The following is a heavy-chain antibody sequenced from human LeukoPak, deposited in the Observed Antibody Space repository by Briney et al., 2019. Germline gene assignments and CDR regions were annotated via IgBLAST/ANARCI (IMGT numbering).Heavy chain of an antibody. J-gene: IGHJ4*02. CDR1: GFTFNDYW. D-gene: IGHD5-12*01. V-gene: IGHV3-74*01. Sequence: GGSLELSCSGSGFTFNDYWMHWVRQAPGKGLVWVSRTNSDGSSTNYADSMKGRFTISRDNAENTLYLQMNSLRAEDTAVYYCARDRSGYEDYWGQGTLVTVSS. CDR2: TNSDGSST. CDR3: ARDRSGYEDY.